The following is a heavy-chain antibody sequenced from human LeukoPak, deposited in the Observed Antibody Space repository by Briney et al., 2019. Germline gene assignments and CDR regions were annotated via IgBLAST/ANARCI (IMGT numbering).Heavy chain of an antibody. CDR3: ARDRGQDSSGWYDRAFDI. Sequence: ASVKVSCKASGYTFTGYYMHWVRQAPGQGLEWMGWINPNSGGTNYAQKFQGRVTMTRDTSISTAYMELSSLRSDDTAVYYCARDRGQDSSGWYDRAFDIWGQGTMVTVSS. CDR1: GYTFTGYY. CDR2: INPNSGGT. D-gene: IGHD6-19*01. V-gene: IGHV1-2*02. J-gene: IGHJ3*02.